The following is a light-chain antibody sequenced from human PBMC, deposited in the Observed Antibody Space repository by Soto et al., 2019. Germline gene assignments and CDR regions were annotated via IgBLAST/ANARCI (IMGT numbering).Light chain of an antibody. V-gene: IGLV2-14*03. CDR1: SSDVGGYNY. J-gene: IGLJ3*02. Sequence: QSVLTQPASVSGSPGQSITISCTGTSSDVGGYNYVSWSQQHPGKAPKLLISEVSNRPSGVSNRFSGSKSGNTASLTISGLQAEDEADYYCCSYAGSYTLWVFGGGTKVTVL. CDR3: CSYAGSYTLWV. CDR2: EVS.